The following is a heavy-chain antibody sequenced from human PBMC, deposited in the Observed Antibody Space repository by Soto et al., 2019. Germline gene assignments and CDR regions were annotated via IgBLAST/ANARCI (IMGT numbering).Heavy chain of an antibody. CDR1: GFTFSDYY. J-gene: IGHJ6*03. D-gene: IGHD3-10*01. V-gene: IGHV3-11*01. CDR3: ARTMVRGVMTLQHYCYMDV. CDR2: ISSSGSTI. Sequence: QVQLVESGGGLVKPGGSLRLSCAASGFTFSDYYMSWIRQAPGKGLEWVSYISSSGSTIYYADSGKGRFTISRDNAKNSLNLQMNSLRAEDTAVYYCARTMVRGVMTLQHYCYMDVWGKGTTVTVSS.